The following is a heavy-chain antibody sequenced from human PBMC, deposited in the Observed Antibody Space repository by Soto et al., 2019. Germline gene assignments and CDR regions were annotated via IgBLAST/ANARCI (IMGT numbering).Heavy chain of an antibody. CDR1: GYRFTDYH. D-gene: IGHD2-8*01. J-gene: IGHJ6*02. CDR3: ARGDSTDCSTGVCSFLYNLDTDV. CDR2: IIPKSSGT. V-gene: IGHV1-2*04. Sequence: ASVKVSCNASGYRFTDYHIHWVRHAPGQELEWLGRIIPKSSGTSTAQKFQGSVTMSTKTSISRASMELTRLTSDGTAIYYCARGDSTDCSTGVCSFLYNLDTDVWGQGTTVTVAS.